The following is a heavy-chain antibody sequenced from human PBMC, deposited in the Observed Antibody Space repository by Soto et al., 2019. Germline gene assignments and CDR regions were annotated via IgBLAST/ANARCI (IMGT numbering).Heavy chain of an antibody. J-gene: IGHJ4*02. CDR1: GFTFSSYA. D-gene: IGHD6-13*01. CDR2: ISYDGSNK. Sequence: GGSLRLSCAASGFTFSSYAMHWVRQAPGKGLEWVAVISYDGSNKYYADSVKGRFTISRDNSKNTLYLQMNSLRAEDTAVYYCARPPAAYSGSWYTEFDYWGQGTLVTVSS. V-gene: IGHV3-30-3*01. CDR3: ARPPAAYSGSWYTEFDY.